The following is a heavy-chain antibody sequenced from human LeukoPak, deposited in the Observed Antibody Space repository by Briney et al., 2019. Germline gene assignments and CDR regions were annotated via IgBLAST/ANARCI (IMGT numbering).Heavy chain of an antibody. CDR3: ARDSLSGSSGYPDEYYYYGMDV. V-gene: IGHV4-61*01. CDR1: GGSVSSGSYY. Sequence: PSETLSLTCTVSGGSVSSGSYYWGWIRQPPGKGLEWIGYIYYSGSTNYNPSLKRRVTISVDTSKNQFSLKLSSVTAADTAVYYCARDSLSGSSGYPDEYYYYGMDVWGQGTTVTVSS. J-gene: IGHJ6*02. D-gene: IGHD3-22*01. CDR2: IYYSGST.